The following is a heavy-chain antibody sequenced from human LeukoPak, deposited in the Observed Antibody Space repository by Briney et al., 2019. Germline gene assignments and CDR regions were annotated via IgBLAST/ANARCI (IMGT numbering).Heavy chain of an antibody. V-gene: IGHV4-38-2*02. Sequence: SETLSLTCTVSGYSISSGYYWGWIRQPPGKGPEWIGSIYHSGSTYYNPSLKSRVTISVDTSKNQFSLKLSSVTAADTAVYYRARGDPSDFWSGSLYYFDYWGQGTLVTVSS. D-gene: IGHD3-3*01. J-gene: IGHJ4*02. CDR1: GYSISSGYY. CDR3: ARGDPSDFWSGSLYYFDY. CDR2: IYHSGST.